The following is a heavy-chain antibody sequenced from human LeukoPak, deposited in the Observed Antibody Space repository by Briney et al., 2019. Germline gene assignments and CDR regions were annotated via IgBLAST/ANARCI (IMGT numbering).Heavy chain of an antibody. CDR1: GGSISSYY. D-gene: IGHD3-16*01. V-gene: IGHV4-59*01. J-gene: IGHJ6*03. CDR2: VHYSGST. Sequence: KTSETLSLTCTVSGGSISSYYWSWIRQPPGKGLEWIGYVHYSGSTNYNPSLKSRVTISVDTSKNQFSLKLSSVTTADTAVYYCARETSQKGAHYMDVWGKGTTVTISS. CDR3: ARETSQKGAHYMDV.